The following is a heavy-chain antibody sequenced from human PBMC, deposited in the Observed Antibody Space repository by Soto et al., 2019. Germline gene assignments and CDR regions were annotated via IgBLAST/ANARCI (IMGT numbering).Heavy chain of an antibody. Sequence: QITLKESGPTLVKPTQTLTLTCTFSGFSLSSSGVGVGWIRQPPGKALEWLALIFWDDDKRYSPSLKSRLTITKYXXKXQXALTMTNMDPVDTATYYCAHRGSYDYGDYVLFWLDPWGQGTLVTVSS. CDR2: IFWDDDK. J-gene: IGHJ5*02. CDR3: AHRGSYDYGDYVLFWLDP. D-gene: IGHD4-17*01. V-gene: IGHV2-5*02. CDR1: GFSLSSSGVG.